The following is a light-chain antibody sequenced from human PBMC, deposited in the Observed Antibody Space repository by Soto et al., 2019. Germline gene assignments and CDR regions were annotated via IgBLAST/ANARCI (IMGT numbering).Light chain of an antibody. J-gene: IGKJ1*01. Sequence: EIVLTQSPGTLSLSPGERATLSCRASQSVSSSSLAWYQQKPGQAPRLLIYGASNRATGIPDRFSGSGSGTDFTLTISSLEPEDFAVYYCQQRSNWPITFGQGTKVDIK. CDR2: GAS. V-gene: IGKV3D-20*02. CDR3: QQRSNWPIT. CDR1: QSVSSSS.